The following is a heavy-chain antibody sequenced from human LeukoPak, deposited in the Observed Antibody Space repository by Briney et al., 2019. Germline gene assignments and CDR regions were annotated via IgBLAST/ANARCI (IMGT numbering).Heavy chain of an antibody. CDR3: AKALDYGGNFYFDY. Sequence: VRSLRLSCAASGFTFSSYGMHWVRQAPGKGLEWVALISYDGSNKYYADSVKGRFTISRDNFKNTLYLQMNSLRAEDTAVYYCAKALDYGGNFYFDYWGQGTLVTVSS. J-gene: IGHJ4*02. CDR2: ISYDGSNK. D-gene: IGHD4-23*01. CDR1: GFTFSSYG. V-gene: IGHV3-30*18.